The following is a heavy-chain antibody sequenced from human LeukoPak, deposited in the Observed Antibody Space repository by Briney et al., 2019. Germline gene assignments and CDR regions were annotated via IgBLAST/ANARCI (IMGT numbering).Heavy chain of an antibody. CDR1: NGSIITSSYY. J-gene: IGHJ4*02. Sequence: SETLSLTCTVSNGSIITSSYYWAWIRQPPGKGLEWIGSIYYRGRTYYNPSLKIRVTISADTSKNQFSLNLSSVTASDTAVYYCARDPIVGATDFDYWGQGTLVTVSS. V-gene: IGHV4-39*02. CDR3: ARDPIVGATDFDY. D-gene: IGHD1-26*01. CDR2: IYYRGRT.